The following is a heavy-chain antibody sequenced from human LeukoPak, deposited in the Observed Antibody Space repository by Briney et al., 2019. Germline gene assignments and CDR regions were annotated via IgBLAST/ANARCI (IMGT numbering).Heavy chain of an antibody. Sequence: SETLSLTCTVSGPSITSDIIYWNWSRQSPGKGLEWIVAIHNSRGTSYNASLESRLTIPVDPSENKFFLKMTSVTDADAATYYCGKVGGNTNSWGQGTLVTVSS. CDR2: IHNSRGT. J-gene: IGHJ4*02. D-gene: IGHD1-26*01. CDR1: GPSITSDIIY. CDR3: GKVGGNTNS. V-gene: IGHV4-30-4*01.